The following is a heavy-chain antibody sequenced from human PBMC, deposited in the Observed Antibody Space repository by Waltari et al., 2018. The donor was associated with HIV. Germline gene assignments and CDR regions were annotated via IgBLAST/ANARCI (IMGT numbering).Heavy chain of an antibody. Sequence: EVQLLESGGGLVQPGGSRRLSCAASGFAHVSYAITWVRQSPERGLEWVAAVSGSGAKSFYADSVKGRFTISRDNSKNTVFLQMNSLRAADTAIYYCAKAYYENTAYYYDFWGRGTRVTVSS. D-gene: IGHD3-22*01. CDR3: AKAYYENTAYYYDF. J-gene: IGHJ4*02. V-gene: IGHV3-23*01. CDR2: VSGSGAKS. CDR1: GFAHVSYA.